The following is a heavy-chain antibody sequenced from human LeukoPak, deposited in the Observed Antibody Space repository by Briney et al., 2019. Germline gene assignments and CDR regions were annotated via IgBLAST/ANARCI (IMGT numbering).Heavy chain of an antibody. CDR3: ARDGDYGAFDY. J-gene: IGHJ4*02. V-gene: IGHV3-74*01. CDR1: GFTFSNYW. Sequence: PGWSLRLSCAASGFTFSNYWMHWVRQAPGKGLVWVSRINSDGSSTTYADSVKGRFTISRDNAKNTLYLQMSSLRAEDTAVYYCARDGDYGAFDYWGQGTPVTVSS. D-gene: IGHD4-17*01. CDR2: INSDGSST.